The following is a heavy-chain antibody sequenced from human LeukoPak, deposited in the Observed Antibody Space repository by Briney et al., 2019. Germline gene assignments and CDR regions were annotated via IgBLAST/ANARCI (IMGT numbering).Heavy chain of an antibody. V-gene: IGHV1-2*05. CDR1: GYTFTGYY. Sequence: GASVKVSCKASGYTFTGYYMHWVRQAPGQGLEWMGRINPNSGGTNYAQKFQGRVTMTRETSISPAYMELSRLRSDDTGVYYCARGELGPNWFDPWGQGTLVTASS. CDR3: ARGELGPNWFDP. J-gene: IGHJ5*02. CDR2: INPNSGGT. D-gene: IGHD1-7*01.